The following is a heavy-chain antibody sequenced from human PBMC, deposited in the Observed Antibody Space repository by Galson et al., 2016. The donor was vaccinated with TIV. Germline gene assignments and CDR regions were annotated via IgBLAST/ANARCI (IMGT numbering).Heavy chain of an antibody. CDR3: ARDRGSMTMILVVNYYYGMDV. Sequence: SVKVSCKASGYTFANYGFSWVRQAPGQGLEWVGWISGYDGNTNYAQKFQGRVTMTTDTSTSTAFMELRSLRSDDTAVYYCARDRGSMTMILVVNYYYGMDVWGQGTTVTVSS. V-gene: IGHV1-18*04. J-gene: IGHJ6*02. CDR1: GYTFANYG. CDR2: ISGYDGNT. D-gene: IGHD3-22*01.